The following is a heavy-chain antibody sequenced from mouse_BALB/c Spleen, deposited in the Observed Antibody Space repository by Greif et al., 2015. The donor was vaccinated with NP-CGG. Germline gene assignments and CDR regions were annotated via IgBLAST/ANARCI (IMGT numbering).Heavy chain of an antibody. J-gene: IGHJ2*01. Sequence: QVQLKQSGPSLVQPSQSLSITCTVSGFSLTRYGVHWVRQSPGKGLKWLGVIWRGGSTDYNAAFMSRLSITKENSQSQVCLKRNGKVADDTAMSFSAKQGECDRYNGLEYCGQGNTLTVS. CDR3: AKQGECDRYNGLEY. CDR1: GFSLTRYG. D-gene: IGHD2-2*01. V-gene: IGHV2-5-1*01. CDR2: IWRGGST.